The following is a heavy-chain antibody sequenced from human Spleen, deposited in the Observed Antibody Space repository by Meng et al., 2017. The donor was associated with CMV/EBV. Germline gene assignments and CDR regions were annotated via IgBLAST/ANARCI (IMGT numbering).Heavy chain of an antibody. CDR2: IYYSGRT. Sequence: SETLSLTCTVSGGSISNNSYYWAWIRQPPGKGLEWIGTIYYSGRTYYNPSLKSRVTISVDTSKNQFSLKLSSVTAADTAVYYCARGNGYCSSTSCSLGWFDPWGQGTLVTVSS. V-gene: IGHV4-39*07. CDR3: ARGNGYCSSTSCSLGWFDP. D-gene: IGHD2-2*01. J-gene: IGHJ5*02. CDR1: GGSISNNSYY.